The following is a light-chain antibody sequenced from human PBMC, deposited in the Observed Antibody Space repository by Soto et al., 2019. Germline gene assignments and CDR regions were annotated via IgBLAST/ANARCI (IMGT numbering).Light chain of an antibody. CDR1: QSVSGY. V-gene: IGKV3-11*01. CDR3: QQRSNSPST. CDR2: DAS. J-gene: IGKJ4*01. Sequence: EIVLTQSPATLSLSPGNRATLSCRASQSVSGYLAWYQQKPGQAPRLLIYDASNRATGIPARFSGSGSGTDFTPTSTSLEHEYVADYYRQQRSNSPSTFGGGTKVEIK.